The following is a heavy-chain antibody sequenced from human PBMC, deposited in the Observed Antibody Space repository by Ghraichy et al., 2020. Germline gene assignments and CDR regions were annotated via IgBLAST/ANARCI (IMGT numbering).Heavy chain of an antibody. D-gene: IGHD5-12*01. CDR1: GYTFTSYA. CDR3: ARFQFGGYDYDGLDY. V-gene: IGHV7-4-1*02. CDR2: INTNTGNP. J-gene: IGHJ4*02. Sequence: SVKVSCKASGYTFTSYAMNWVRQAPGQGLEWMGWINTNTGNPTYAQGFTGRFVFSLDTSVSTAYLQISSLKAEDTAVYYCARFQFGGYDYDGLDYWGQGTLVTVSS.